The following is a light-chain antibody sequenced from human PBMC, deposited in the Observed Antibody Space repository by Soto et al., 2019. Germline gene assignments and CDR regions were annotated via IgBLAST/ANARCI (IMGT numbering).Light chain of an antibody. CDR2: DSS. Sequence: EIVLTQSPATLSLSPGERATLSCRASQSVGTYFAWYQQKPGQAPRLLCYDSSNRATGIPARFSGSGSGTDFTLPISSLEPEDFAVYYCQQRSDWPSTFGGGTKVEI. CDR3: QQRSDWPST. CDR1: QSVGTY. J-gene: IGKJ4*01. V-gene: IGKV3-11*01.